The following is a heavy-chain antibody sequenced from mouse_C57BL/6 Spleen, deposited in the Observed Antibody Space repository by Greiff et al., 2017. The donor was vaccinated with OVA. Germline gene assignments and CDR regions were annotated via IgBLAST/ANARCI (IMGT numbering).Heavy chain of an antibody. CDR2: IDPSDSYT. CDR3: ARGGTGVAEAMDY. V-gene: IGHV1-59*01. Sequence: VQLQQPGAELVRPGTSVKLSCKASGYTFTSYWMHWVKQRPGQGLEWIGVIDPSDSYTNYNQQFKGKATLTVDKSSSTAYMQLSSLTSEDAAFYYCARGGTGVAEAMDYWGQGTSVTVSS. CDR1: GYTFTSYW. J-gene: IGHJ4*01. D-gene: IGHD1-1*01.